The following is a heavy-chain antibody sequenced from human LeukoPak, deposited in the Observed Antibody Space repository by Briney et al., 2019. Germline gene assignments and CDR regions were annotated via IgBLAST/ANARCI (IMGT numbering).Heavy chain of an antibody. D-gene: IGHD6-6*01. CDR1: GFTFSSYS. V-gene: IGHV3-21*01. CDR2: ISSSSSYI. CDR3: ARVAEYSTAGMRY. J-gene: IGHJ4*02. Sequence: GGSLRLSCAASGFTFSSYSMNWVRQAPGKGLEWVSSISSSSSYIYYADSVKGRFTSSRDNAKNTLYLQMNSLRAEDTALYYCARVAEYSTAGMRYWGQGTLVTVSS.